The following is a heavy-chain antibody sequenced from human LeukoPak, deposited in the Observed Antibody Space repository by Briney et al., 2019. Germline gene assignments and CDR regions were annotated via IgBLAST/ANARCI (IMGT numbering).Heavy chain of an antibody. Sequence: SETLSLTCTVSGGSISRSSYYWGWIRQTPGKGLEWIGSIYYSGSTYYNPSLKSRVTISVDTSKNQFSLKLSSVTAADTAVYYCARHGVLWFGESYAFDIWGQGTMVTVSS. CDR2: IYYSGST. V-gene: IGHV4-39*01. D-gene: IGHD3-10*01. J-gene: IGHJ3*02. CDR3: ARHGVLWFGESYAFDI. CDR1: GGSISRSSYY.